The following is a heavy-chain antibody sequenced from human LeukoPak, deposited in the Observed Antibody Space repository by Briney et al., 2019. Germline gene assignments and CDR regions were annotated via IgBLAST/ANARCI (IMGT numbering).Heavy chain of an antibody. V-gene: IGHV3-48*03. Sequence: GGSLRLSCAVSGITFSRYAMTWVRQAPGKGLEWVSYITSSGSSIYYADSVKGRFTVSRDSAKNSLYLQMNSLRAEDTAVYYCAKSNIVVVPAALNPYYYYGMDVWGQGTTVTVSS. D-gene: IGHD2-2*01. CDR1: GITFSRYA. J-gene: IGHJ6*02. CDR3: AKSNIVVVPAALNPYYYYGMDV. CDR2: ITSSGSSI.